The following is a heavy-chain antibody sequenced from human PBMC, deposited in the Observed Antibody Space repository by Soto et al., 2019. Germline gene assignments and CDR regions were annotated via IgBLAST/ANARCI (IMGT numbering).Heavy chain of an antibody. CDR2: VDVGGGST. V-gene: IGHV3-23*01. D-gene: IGHD3-10*01. CDR1: GFTFSTHA. J-gene: IGHJ3*02. CDR3: ARGRGPAGGGACEI. Sequence: EVQLLESGGGLVQPGGSLRLSCAASGFTFSTHAMIWVRQAPGKGLNWVSTVDVGGGSTYYTDSVKGRFTVSRDNSKYTVYLQLNTRRAEDTAIYFCARGRGPAGGGACEIWGQGTRVTVSS.